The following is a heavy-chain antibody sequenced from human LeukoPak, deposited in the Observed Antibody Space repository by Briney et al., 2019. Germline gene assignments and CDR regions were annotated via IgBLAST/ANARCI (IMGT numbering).Heavy chain of an antibody. D-gene: IGHD3-3*01. CDR2: ISAYNGNT. CDR3: ARAPLRFLEWLLHAFDI. J-gene: IGHJ3*02. CDR1: GYTFTSYG. Sequence: ASVKVSCKASGYTFTSYGISWVRQAPGQGLEWMGWISAYNGNTNYAQKLQGRVTMTTDTSTSTAYMELRSLRSDDTAVYYCARAPLRFLEWLLHAFDIWGQGTMVTVSS. V-gene: IGHV1-18*01.